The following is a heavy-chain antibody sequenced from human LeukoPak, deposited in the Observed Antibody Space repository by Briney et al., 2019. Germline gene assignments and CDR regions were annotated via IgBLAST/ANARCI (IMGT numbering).Heavy chain of an antibody. CDR1: GFTFSSYA. CDR3: AKAASIVVVVAASH. Sequence: PGGSLRLSCAASGFTFSSYAMSWVRQAPGKGLEWVSAISGSGGSTYYADSVKGRFTISRDNSKNTLYLQMNSLRAEDTAVYYRAKAASIVVVVAASHWGQGTLVTVSS. J-gene: IGHJ4*02. D-gene: IGHD2-15*01. V-gene: IGHV3-23*01. CDR2: ISGSGGST.